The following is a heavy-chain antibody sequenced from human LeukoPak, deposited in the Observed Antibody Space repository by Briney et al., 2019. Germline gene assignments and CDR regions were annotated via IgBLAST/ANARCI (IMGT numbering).Heavy chain of an antibody. J-gene: IGHJ6*03. CDR3: ARGEDSSGYYCYYYYMDV. Sequence: PSETLSLTCAVYGGSFSGYYWSWIRQPPGKGLEWIGEINHSGSTNYNPSLKSRVTISVDTSKNQFSLKLSSVTAADTAVYYCARGEDSSGYYCYYYYMDVWGKGTTVTVSS. CDR2: INHSGST. CDR1: GGSFSGYY. D-gene: IGHD3-22*01. V-gene: IGHV4-34*01.